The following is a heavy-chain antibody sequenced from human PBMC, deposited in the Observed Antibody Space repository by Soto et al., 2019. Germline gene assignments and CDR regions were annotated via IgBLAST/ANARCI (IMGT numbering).Heavy chain of an antibody. D-gene: IGHD4-17*01. CDR2: ISFDGRKK. V-gene: IGHV3-30*04. Sequence: GGSLRLSCEGSGFSFNTYAMHWVRQAPGKGLEWVAVISFDGRKKYYPDSVKGRFIISRDNSKNTLYLQMNSLRVEDTAIYYCARVYGDYSTRFDYWGQGTLVTVSS. J-gene: IGHJ4*02. CDR1: GFSFNTYA. CDR3: ARVYGDYSTRFDY.